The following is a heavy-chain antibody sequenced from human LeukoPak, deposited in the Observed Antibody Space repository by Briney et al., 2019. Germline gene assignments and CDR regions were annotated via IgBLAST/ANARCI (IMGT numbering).Heavy chain of an antibody. V-gene: IGHV3-53*01. Sequence: GGSLRLSCAASGLTVSSSYMSWVRQAPGKGLEWVSIIYNDGSTYYADSTKGRFTISRENSKNTLYLQVYSLRAEDTAMYYCARNILFAFDIWGQGTMVTVSS. CDR2: IYNDGST. CDR3: ARNILFAFDI. CDR1: GLTVSSSY. J-gene: IGHJ3*02.